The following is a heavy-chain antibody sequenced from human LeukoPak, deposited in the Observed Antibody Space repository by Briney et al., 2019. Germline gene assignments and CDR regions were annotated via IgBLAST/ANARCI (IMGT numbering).Heavy chain of an antibody. CDR1: GFTFSSYG. CDR2: ISYDGSNK. V-gene: IGHV3-30*18. Sequence: GRSLRLSCAASGFTFSSYGMHWVRQAPGKGLEWVAVISYDGSNKYYADSVKGRFTISRDNSKNTLYLQMNSLRAEDTAVYYCAKDQGCSGGSCYYGVDVWGKGTTVTVSS. CDR3: AKDQGCSGGSCYYGVDV. J-gene: IGHJ6*04. D-gene: IGHD2-15*01.